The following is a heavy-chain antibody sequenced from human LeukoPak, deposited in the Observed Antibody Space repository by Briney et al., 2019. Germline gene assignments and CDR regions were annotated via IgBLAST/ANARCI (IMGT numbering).Heavy chain of an antibody. Sequence: GGSLRLSRAASGFTFSAYSMNWVRQAPGKGLEWVSSITSGDYVYFADSLKGRFTISRDNAKSSLYLQMNSLRAEDTAVYYCARGGFNMVRGVIIPSNSYYYYMDIWGKGTTVTVSS. CDR3: ARGGFNMVRGVIIPSNSYYYYMDI. J-gene: IGHJ6*03. CDR2: ITSGDYV. D-gene: IGHD3-10*01. V-gene: IGHV3-21*01. CDR1: GFTFSAYS.